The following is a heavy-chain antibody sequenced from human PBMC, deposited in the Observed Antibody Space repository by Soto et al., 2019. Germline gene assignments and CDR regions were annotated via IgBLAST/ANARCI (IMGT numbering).Heavy chain of an antibody. V-gene: IGHV1-3*01. J-gene: IGHJ4*02. CDR1: GYTFTSYA. D-gene: IGHD2-21*02. CDR3: ARDCGGDCYSGQRSPPAFDY. CDR2: INAGNGNT. Sequence: ASVKVSCKASGYTFTSYAMHWVRQAPGQRLEWMGWINAGNGNTKYSQKFQGRVTITRDTSASTAYMELSSLRSEDTAVYYCARDCGGDCYSGQRSPPAFDYWGQGTLVTVSS.